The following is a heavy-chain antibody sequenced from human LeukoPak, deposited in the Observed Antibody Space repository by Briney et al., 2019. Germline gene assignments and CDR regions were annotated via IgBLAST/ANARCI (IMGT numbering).Heavy chain of an antibody. CDR2: MNPNSGNT. Sequence: ASVKVSCKASGYTFTSYDINWVRQATGQGLEWMGWMNPNSGNTGYAQKFQGRVTMTRNTSISTAYMELSSLRPEDTAVYYCARGQLGAGRNWFDPWGQGTLVTVSS. J-gene: IGHJ5*02. V-gene: IGHV1-8*01. D-gene: IGHD2-2*01. CDR3: ARGQLGAGRNWFDP. CDR1: GYTFTSYD.